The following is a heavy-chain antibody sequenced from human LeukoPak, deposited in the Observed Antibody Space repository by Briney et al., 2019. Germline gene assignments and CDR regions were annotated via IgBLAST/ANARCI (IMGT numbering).Heavy chain of an antibody. J-gene: IGHJ4*02. D-gene: IGHD2-21*02. CDR2: IRTKAYGGTA. CDR1: GFTFGDYA. Sequence: GGSLRLSCTASGFTFGDYAMSWVRQAPGKGLEWIGFIRTKAYGGTAEYAASVKGRFTISRDDSKSIAYLQMNSLTTEDTAVYYCTRDVNIVVVTAHFDYWGQGTLVTVSS. CDR3: TRDVNIVVVTAHFDY. V-gene: IGHV3-49*04.